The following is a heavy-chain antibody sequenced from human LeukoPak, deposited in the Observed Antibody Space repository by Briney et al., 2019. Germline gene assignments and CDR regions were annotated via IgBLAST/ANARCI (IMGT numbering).Heavy chain of an antibody. D-gene: IGHD3-10*01. CDR3: ARDQLRYYYGSGPLPGH. Sequence: ASVKVSCKASGYTFTSYGISWVRQAPGQGLEWMGWISAYNGNTNYAQKLQVRVTMTTDTSTSTAYMELRSLRSDDTAVYYCARDQLRYYYGSGPLPGHWGQGTLVTVSS. V-gene: IGHV1-18*01. CDR1: GYTFTSYG. CDR2: ISAYNGNT. J-gene: IGHJ4*02.